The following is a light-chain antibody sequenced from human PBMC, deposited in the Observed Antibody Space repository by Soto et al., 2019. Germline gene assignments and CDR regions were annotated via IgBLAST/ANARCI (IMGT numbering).Light chain of an antibody. V-gene: IGKV3-15*01. Sequence: EIVMTQSPAPLSVSPGERATLSCMASQSVSGDLAWYQQKPGQAPRLLIYGASSRATGIPARFSGSGSGTEFTLTISSLQSEDFAVYYCQQYNNLPRTFGQGTKVEIK. CDR2: GAS. J-gene: IGKJ1*01. CDR1: QSVSGD. CDR3: QQYNNLPRT.